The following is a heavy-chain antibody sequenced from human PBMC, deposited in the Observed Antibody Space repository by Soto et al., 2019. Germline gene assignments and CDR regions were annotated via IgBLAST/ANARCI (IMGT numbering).Heavy chain of an antibody. Sequence: QVQLVQSGAEEKKPGASVNVSCTASGYTFTSYAMHWVRQAPGQRLEWMGWINAGNGNTKYSQKFQGRVTITRDTSASTAYMELSRLRSEDTAVYYCARSIVVVTALDSWGQGPLVTVSS. CDR2: INAGNGNT. CDR3: ARSIVVVTALDS. CDR1: GYTFTSYA. J-gene: IGHJ4*02. D-gene: IGHD2-21*02. V-gene: IGHV1-3*05.